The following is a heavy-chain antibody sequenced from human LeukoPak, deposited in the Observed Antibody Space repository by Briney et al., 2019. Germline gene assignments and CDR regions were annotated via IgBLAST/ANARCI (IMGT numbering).Heavy chain of an antibody. Sequence: GGSLRLSCAAFESSFSNSWMHWVRQAPGKGLVWVSRISTDGSSTAYADSVKGRFTISRDNAKNTLYLQMNSLRAEDTAVYYCATVVPGAPNLLGYWGQGTLVTVSS. D-gene: IGHD2-2*01. CDR2: ISTDGSST. J-gene: IGHJ4*02. V-gene: IGHV3-74*01. CDR1: ESSFSNSW. CDR3: ATVVPGAPNLLGY.